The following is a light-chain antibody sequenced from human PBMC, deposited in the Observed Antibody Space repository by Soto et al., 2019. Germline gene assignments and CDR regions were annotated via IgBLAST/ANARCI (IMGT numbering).Light chain of an antibody. V-gene: IGKV3-15*01. CDR2: GAS. CDR1: QSVDSN. J-gene: IGKJ2*01. Sequence: EIVMTQSPATLSVSPGERATLSFRASQSVDSNLAWYQQKPGQSPRILIYGASTRATGVPARFRGSRSGTEFTLTISSLQSEDFAVYYCQQYNNWPPYTFGQGTKLEIK. CDR3: QQYNNWPPYT.